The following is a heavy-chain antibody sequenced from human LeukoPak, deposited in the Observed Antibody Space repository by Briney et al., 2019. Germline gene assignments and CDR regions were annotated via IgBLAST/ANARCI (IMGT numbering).Heavy chain of an antibody. Sequence: PGGSLRLSCAASGFTFSSYGMHWVRQAPGKGLEWVSAISGSGGSTYYADSVKGRFTISRDNSKNTLYLQMNSLRAEDTAVYYCAIQKADLITMIRGVIAYWGQGTLVTVSS. V-gene: IGHV3-23*01. J-gene: IGHJ4*02. CDR1: GFTFSSYG. CDR2: ISGSGGST. D-gene: IGHD3-10*01. CDR3: AIQKADLITMIRGVIAY.